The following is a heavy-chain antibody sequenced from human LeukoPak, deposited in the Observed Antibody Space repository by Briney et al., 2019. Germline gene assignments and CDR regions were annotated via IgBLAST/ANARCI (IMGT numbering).Heavy chain of an antibody. CDR2: IDPSSTYI. J-gene: IGHJ3*02. CDR1: RFTFSSYT. CDR3: AREDCSSTSCPRGAFDI. V-gene: IGHV3-21*01. D-gene: IGHD2-2*01. Sequence: GGSLRLSCSASRFTFSSYTMNWVRQAPGKGLEWVSSIDPSSTYIYYADSVKGRFTISRDNAQNSLYLQMHSLGAEDTAVYYCAREDCSSTSCPRGAFDIWGQGTMVTVSS.